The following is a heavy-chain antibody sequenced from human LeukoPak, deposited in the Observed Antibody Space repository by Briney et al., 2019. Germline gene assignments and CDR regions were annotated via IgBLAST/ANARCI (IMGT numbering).Heavy chain of an antibody. Sequence: ASVKVSCKASGGTFSSYAISWVRQAPGQGLEWMGGIIPIFGTANYAQKFQGRVTITADESTSTAYMELSSLRSEDTAVYYCASLVGATDYYYYYMYVWGKGTTVTVSS. D-gene: IGHD1-26*01. CDR1: GGTFSSYA. J-gene: IGHJ6*03. V-gene: IGHV1-69*13. CDR2: IIPIFGTA. CDR3: ASLVGATDYYYYYMYV.